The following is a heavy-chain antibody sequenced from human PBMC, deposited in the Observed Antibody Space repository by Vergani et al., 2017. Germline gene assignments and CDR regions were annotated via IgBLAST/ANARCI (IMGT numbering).Heavy chain of an antibody. CDR3: AGAVAMASLDY. Sequence: QVQMQESGPGLVKPSETLSLTCTVSGGSISSYYWSWIRQPPGKGLEWIGYLYYSGSTNYNPSLKSRVTISVDTSKNQFSLQLSSVTAADTAVYYCAGAVAMASLDYWGQGTLVTVSS. D-gene: IGHD6-19*01. CDR1: GGSISSYY. J-gene: IGHJ4*02. CDR2: LYYSGST. V-gene: IGHV4-59*08.